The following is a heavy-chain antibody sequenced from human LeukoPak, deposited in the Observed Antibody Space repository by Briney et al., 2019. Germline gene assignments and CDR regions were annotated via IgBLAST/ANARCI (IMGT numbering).Heavy chain of an antibody. V-gene: IGHV3-23*01. CDR2: ISGSGGST. Sequence: GGSPRLSCAASGFTFSSYAMSWVRQAPGKGLEWVSAISGSGGSTYYADSVKGRLTISRDNSKNTLYLQMNSLRAEDTAVYYCAKSRAAYDSSGRTFDYWGQGTLVTVSS. CDR1: GFTFSSYA. CDR3: AKSRAAYDSSGRTFDY. D-gene: IGHD3-22*01. J-gene: IGHJ4*02.